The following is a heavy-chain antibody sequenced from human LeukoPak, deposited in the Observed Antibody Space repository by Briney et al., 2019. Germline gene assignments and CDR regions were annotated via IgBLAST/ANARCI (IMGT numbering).Heavy chain of an antibody. D-gene: IGHD5-18*01. Sequence: HPGGSLRLSCAASGFTFSSNAMSWVRQAPGKGLEWVSGISGSGSNTYYADSVKGRFTISRDSSKNTLYLQMNSLTAEDTALYYCAKGRHGAWIQAHWGQGTLVTVSS. J-gene: IGHJ4*02. CDR1: GFTFSSNA. CDR3: AKGRHGAWIQAH. V-gene: IGHV3-23*01. CDR2: ISGSGSNT.